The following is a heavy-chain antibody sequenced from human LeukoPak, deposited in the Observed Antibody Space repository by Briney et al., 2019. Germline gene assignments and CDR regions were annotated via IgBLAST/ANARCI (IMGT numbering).Heavy chain of an antibody. V-gene: IGHV4-61*02. CDR2: FYTSGST. CDR3: AREVDIVATITLDY. D-gene: IGHD5-12*01. J-gene: IGHJ4*02. Sequence: SQTLSLTCSVSGGSISSGSYYWSWIRQPAGKGLEWIGRFYTSGSTNYNPSLKSRVTISVDTSKNQFSLKLSSVTAADTAVYYCAREVDIVATITLDYWGQGTLVTVSS. CDR1: GGSISSGSYY.